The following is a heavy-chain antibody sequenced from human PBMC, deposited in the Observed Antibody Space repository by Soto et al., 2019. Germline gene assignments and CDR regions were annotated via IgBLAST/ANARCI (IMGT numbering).Heavy chain of an antibody. CDR2: ISYDGSNK. CDR1: GFTFSSSG. CDR3: ARDHDEDFGYDLDYFDY. V-gene: IGHV3-30*03. Sequence: GGSLRLSCAASGFTFSSSGIHWVRQAPGKGLEWVTVISYDGSNKYYADSVKGRFTISRDNAKNSLYLQMNSLRAEDTAFYYCARDHDEDFGYDLDYFDYWGQGTLVTVSS. D-gene: IGHD5-12*01. J-gene: IGHJ4*02.